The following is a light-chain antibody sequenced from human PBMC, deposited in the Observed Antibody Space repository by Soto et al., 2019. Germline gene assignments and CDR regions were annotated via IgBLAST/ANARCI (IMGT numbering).Light chain of an antibody. CDR1: SSDVGGYNY. CDR2: EVS. CDR3: SSCTSSSTWV. J-gene: IGLJ3*02. V-gene: IGLV2-14*01. Sequence: QSALTQPASVSGSPGQSITISCTRTSSDVGGYNYVSWYQQHPGKAPKLMIYEVSNRPSGVSDRFPGSKSGNTASLTISGLQAEVEADYFCSSCTSSSTWVFGGGTKLTVL.